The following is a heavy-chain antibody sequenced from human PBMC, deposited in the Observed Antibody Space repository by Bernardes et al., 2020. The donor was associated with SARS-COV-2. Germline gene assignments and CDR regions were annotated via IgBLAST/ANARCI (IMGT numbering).Heavy chain of an antibody. Sequence: GGSLRLSCAASGFTFRSYAMSWVRQAPGQGLEWVSALSGSGGSTYYADSVKGRFTISRDNSKNTLYLQMNSLRAEDTAVYYCAKDIGYCSGGSCYGLAGWFDPWGQGTLVTGSS. CDR1: GFTFRSYA. CDR3: AKDIGYCSGGSCYGLAGWFDP. D-gene: IGHD2-15*01. V-gene: IGHV3-23*01. CDR2: LSGSGGST. J-gene: IGHJ5*02.